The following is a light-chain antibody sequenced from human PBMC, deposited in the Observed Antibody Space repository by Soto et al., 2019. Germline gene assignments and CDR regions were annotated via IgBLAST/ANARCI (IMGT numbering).Light chain of an antibody. J-gene: IGLJ1*01. CDR1: SSDVGTFSL. CDR2: EGN. CDR3: CSSATSSTYV. V-gene: IGLV2-23*01. Sequence: QSVLTQPASVSGSPGQSITISCTGASSDVGTFSLVSWYQQHPGKAPKLIIYEGNKRPSGVSSRFSGFKSGDTVSLTVSGLQAQDEADYYCCSSATSSTYVFGTGTKVTVL.